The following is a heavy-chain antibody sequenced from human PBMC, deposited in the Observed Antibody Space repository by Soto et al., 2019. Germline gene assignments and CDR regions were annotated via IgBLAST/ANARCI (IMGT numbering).Heavy chain of an antibody. V-gene: IGHV2-26*04. J-gene: IGHJ5*02. D-gene: IGHD6-13*01. CDR3: ALTYSTSWYWFDP. CDR2: IFSNDEK. CDR1: GFSLSNAGLG. Sequence: QVTVKESGPVLVQPTETLTLTCTVSGFSLSNAGLGVSWIRQPPGKALEWLAHIFSNDEKSYSTSLKSRLTISKDTSKSQVVLTMTNMDPVDTATYYCALTYSTSWYWFDPWGQGTLVTVSS.